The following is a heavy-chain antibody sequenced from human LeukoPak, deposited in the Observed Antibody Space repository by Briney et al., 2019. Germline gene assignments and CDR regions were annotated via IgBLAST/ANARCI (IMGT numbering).Heavy chain of an antibody. V-gene: IGHV1-24*01. J-gene: IGHJ4*02. CDR2: FDPEDGET. D-gene: IGHD3-10*01. CDR1: GYTLTELS. CDR3: ATNVKSAMVRGGYYFDY. Sequence: ASVKVSCKVSGYTLTELSMHWVRHGPGKGLEWMGGFDPEDGETIYAQKFQGRVSMTEDTSTDTAYMELSSLRSEDTAVYYCATNVKSAMVRGGYYFDYWGQGTLVTVSS.